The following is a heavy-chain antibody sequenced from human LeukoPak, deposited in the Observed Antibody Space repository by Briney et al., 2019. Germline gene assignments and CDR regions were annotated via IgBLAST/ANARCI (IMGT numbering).Heavy chain of an antibody. J-gene: IGHJ4*02. Sequence: GGSLRLSCAASGFTFSDYYMSWIRQAPGKGLEWVSLIYSGGSTYYADSVKGRFTISRDNSKNTLYLQMNSLRAEDTAVYYCARRAGDYSHPYDYWGQGTLVTVSS. CDR2: IYSGGST. V-gene: IGHV3-53*01. CDR3: ARRAGDYSHPYDY. CDR1: GFTFSDYY. D-gene: IGHD3-22*01.